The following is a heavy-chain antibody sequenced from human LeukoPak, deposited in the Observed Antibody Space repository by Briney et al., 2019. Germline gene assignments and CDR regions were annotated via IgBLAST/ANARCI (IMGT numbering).Heavy chain of an antibody. Sequence: ASVKVSCKASGYSFTGYYMHWVRQAPGQGLEWMGWINPNSRGTNYAQKFQGRVTMTRDTSISTACMELSRLRSDDTAVYYCASLQYYDILTGYPEPFDYWGQGTLVTVSA. V-gene: IGHV1-2*02. D-gene: IGHD3-9*01. CDR1: GYSFTGYY. CDR2: INPNSRGT. J-gene: IGHJ4*02. CDR3: ASLQYYDILTGYPEPFDY.